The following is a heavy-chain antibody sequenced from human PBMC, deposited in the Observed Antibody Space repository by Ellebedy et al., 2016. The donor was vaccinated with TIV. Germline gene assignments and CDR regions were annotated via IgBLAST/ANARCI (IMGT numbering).Heavy chain of an antibody. Sequence: MPSETLSLTCTVSGGSSSNYYWSWIRKPPGKGLEWIGYIYHSGSTNYNPSLKSRVTISVDTSKKQISLKLTSVTAADTAVYYCASLYYFDSSGYPLFDYWGQGALVTVSS. CDR2: IYHSGST. D-gene: IGHD3-22*01. CDR1: GGSSSNYY. J-gene: IGHJ4*02. CDR3: ASLYYFDSSGYPLFDY. V-gene: IGHV4-59*01.